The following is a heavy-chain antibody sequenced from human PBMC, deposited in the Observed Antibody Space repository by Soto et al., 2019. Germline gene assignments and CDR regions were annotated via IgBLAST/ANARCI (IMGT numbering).Heavy chain of an antibody. CDR2: IYHSGST. CDR3: ARDGGVGATYYYYYGMDV. J-gene: IGHJ6*02. D-gene: IGHD1-26*01. CDR1: GGSISSSNW. V-gene: IGHV4-4*02. Sequence: KTSETLSLTCAVSGGSISSSNWWSWVRQPPGKGLEWIGEIYHSGSTNYNPSLKSRVTISVDTSKNQFSLKLSSVTAADTAVYYCARDGGVGATYYYYYGMDVWGQGTTVTISS.